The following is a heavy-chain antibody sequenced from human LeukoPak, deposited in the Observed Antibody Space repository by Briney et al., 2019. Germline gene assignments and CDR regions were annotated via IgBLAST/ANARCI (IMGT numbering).Heavy chain of an antibody. J-gene: IGHJ4*02. Sequence: GRSLRLSCAASGLTFSSYAMHWVRQAPGKGLEWVAVISYDGSNKYYADSVKGRFTISRDNSKNTLYLQMNSLRAEDTAVYYCARVAIAARPNDYWGQGTLVTVSS. D-gene: IGHD6-6*01. CDR3: ARVAIAARPNDY. CDR1: GLTFSSYA. V-gene: IGHV3-30-3*01. CDR2: ISYDGSNK.